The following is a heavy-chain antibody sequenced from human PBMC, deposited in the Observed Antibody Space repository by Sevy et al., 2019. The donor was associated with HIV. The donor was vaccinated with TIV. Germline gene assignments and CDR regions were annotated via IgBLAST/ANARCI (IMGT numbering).Heavy chain of an antibody. V-gene: IGHV3-7*01. J-gene: IGHJ4*02. CDR2: IKQDGSEK. D-gene: IGHD6-6*01. CDR3: ARDKFSSSGYYFDY. CDR1: GFSFSDYY. Sequence: GGSLRLSCAASGFSFSDYYMTWIRQAPGKGLEWVANIKQDGSEKYYVDSVKGRVTISRDNAKNSLYLQMNSLRAEDTAVYYCARDKFSSSGYYFDYWGQGTLVTVSS.